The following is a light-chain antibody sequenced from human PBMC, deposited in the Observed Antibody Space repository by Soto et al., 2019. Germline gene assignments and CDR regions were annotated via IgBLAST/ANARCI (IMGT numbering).Light chain of an antibody. J-gene: IGKJ5*01. CDR2: NVS. CDR3: QKYNNWPPT. CDR1: QTVRNF. Sequence: EIVLTHSPATLSVSPVYRATLSFRSSQTVRNFLGWYQQKPGQAPRLLIYNVSTTATGIPDRISGSGSGTEFTLTISSLQSEDLAVYYCQKYNNWPPTFGRGTRLEIK. V-gene: IGKV3-15*01.